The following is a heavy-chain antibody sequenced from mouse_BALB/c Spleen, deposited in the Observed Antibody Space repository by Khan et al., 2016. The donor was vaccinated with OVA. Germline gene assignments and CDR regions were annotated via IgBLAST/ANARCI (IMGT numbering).Heavy chain of an antibody. V-gene: IGHV1-52*01. CDR1: GYTFTSYW. CDR3: ARNPFAY. Sequence: VQLQQPGTELVGPGTSVKLSCKASGYTFTSYWMNWIKQRPEQGLEWIGRIDPYDSESHYNQKLKDKATLTVDKSSNTAYMQLSSLTSEASAVYYCARNPFAYWGQGTLVTVSA. J-gene: IGHJ3*01. CDR2: IDPYDSES.